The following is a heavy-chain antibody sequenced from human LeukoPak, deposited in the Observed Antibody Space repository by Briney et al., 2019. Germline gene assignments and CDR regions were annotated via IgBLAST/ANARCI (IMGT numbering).Heavy chain of an antibody. J-gene: IGHJ4*02. CDR2: ISSSGSTI. V-gene: IGHV3-48*03. CDR3: ARLTSYYYDANSYGGPDY. Sequence: GGSLRLSCAASGFTFSSYEMNWVRQAPGKGLEWVSYISSSGSTIYYADSVKGRFTISRDNAKNSLYLQMNSLRAEDTAVYYCARLTSYYYDANSYGGPDYWGQGTQVTVSS. CDR1: GFTFSSYE. D-gene: IGHD3-22*01.